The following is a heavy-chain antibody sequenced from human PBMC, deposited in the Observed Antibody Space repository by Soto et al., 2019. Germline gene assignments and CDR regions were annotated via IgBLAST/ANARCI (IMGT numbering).Heavy chain of an antibody. CDR1: GFTFGTYW. Sequence: EVQLVESGGGLVQPGGSLRLSCEASGFTFGTYWMTWVRQPPGKGLECVADIKPDGSERYYVDSVKGRFTISRDNAKNSLYLHMNSLRAEDTAVYYFATDLNWEQYWGQGTLVTVSS. D-gene: IGHD7-27*01. CDR3: ATDLNWEQY. J-gene: IGHJ4*02. V-gene: IGHV3-7*04. CDR2: IKPDGSER.